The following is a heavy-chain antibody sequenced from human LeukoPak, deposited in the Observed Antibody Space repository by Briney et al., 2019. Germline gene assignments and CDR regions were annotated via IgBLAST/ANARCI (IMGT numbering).Heavy chain of an antibody. D-gene: IGHD6-19*01. V-gene: IGHV4-39*01. CDR2: IYYSGST. CDR3: ARRPYHVSSGWSLPFDY. Sequence: SETLSLTCTVSGGSISSSSYYWGWIRQPPGKGLEWIGSIYYSGSTYYNPSLKSRVTISVDTSKNQFSLELSSVTAADTAVYYCARRPYHVSSGWSLPFDYWGQGTLVTVSS. CDR1: GGSISSSSYY. J-gene: IGHJ4*02.